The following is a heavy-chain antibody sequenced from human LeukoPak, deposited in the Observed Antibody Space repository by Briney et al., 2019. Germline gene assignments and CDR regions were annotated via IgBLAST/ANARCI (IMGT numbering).Heavy chain of an antibody. CDR2: IKQDGSEK. J-gene: IGHJ5*02. V-gene: IGHV3-7*01. CDR3: ARAPGEGWFDP. Sequence: GGSLRLSCAASGFTFSSYWMSWVRQAPGKGLEWVASIKQDGSEKYYVDSVKGRFTISRDNAKNSLYLQMNSLRAEGTALYYCARAPGEGWFDPWGQGTLVTVSS. CDR1: GFTFSSYW. D-gene: IGHD4-17*01.